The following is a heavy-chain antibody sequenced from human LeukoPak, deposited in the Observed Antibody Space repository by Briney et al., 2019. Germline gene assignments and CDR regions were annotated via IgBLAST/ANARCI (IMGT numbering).Heavy chain of an antibody. J-gene: IGHJ1*01. Sequence: ASVKVSCKASGYTFTGYYMHWVRQAPGQGLEWMGWINPNSGGTNYAQKFQGRVTMTRDTSISTAYMELSRLRSDDTAVYYCARWGFYYDSSGYYRKGAEYFQHWGQGTLVTVPS. D-gene: IGHD3-22*01. CDR3: ARWGFYYDSSGYYRKGAEYFQH. CDR2: INPNSGGT. CDR1: GYTFTGYY. V-gene: IGHV1-2*02.